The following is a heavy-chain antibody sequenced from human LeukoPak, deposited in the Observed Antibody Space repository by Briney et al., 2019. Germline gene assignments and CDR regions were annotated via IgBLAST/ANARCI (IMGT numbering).Heavy chain of an antibody. CDR1: GFTFSSYA. CDR2: ISGSGGST. J-gene: IGHJ4*02. D-gene: IGHD7-27*01. V-gene: IGHV3-23*01. CDR3: AKDQTGLPAVNFDY. Sequence: PGGSLRLTCAASGFTFSSYAMSWVRQAPGKGLEWVSAISGSGGSTYYADSVKGRFTFSRDNSKNTLYLQMNSLRAEDTAVYYCAKDQTGLPAVNFDYWGQGTLVTVSS.